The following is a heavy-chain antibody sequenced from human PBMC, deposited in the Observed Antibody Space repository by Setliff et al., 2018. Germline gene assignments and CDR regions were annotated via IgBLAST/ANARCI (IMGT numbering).Heavy chain of an antibody. J-gene: IGHJ4*02. D-gene: IGHD1-26*01. CDR1: GGSVNSYY. CDR3: ARGDSSGNNYPVLDY. V-gene: IGHV4-4*08. CDR2: IFSRGSM. Sequence: SETLSLTCTVSGGSVNSYYWSWIRLPPGRGLEWIGQIFSRGSMNYRPSLSSRVTISADSSKNQFSLQLVSVTASDTAVYYCARGDSSGNNYPVLDYWGQGILVTVSS.